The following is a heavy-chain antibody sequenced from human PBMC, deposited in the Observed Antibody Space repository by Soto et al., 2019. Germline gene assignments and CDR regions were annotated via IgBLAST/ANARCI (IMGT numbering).Heavy chain of an antibody. CDR2: VYYSGST. J-gene: IGHJ4*02. Sequence: PSETLSLTCAVSGYSISSGDYWGWIRQAPGKGLEWIGSVYYSGSTHYEPSLRGRIAISVDTLKSQFSLRLTSVTAADTAMYFCARNISTYFDSRGQGIPVTVSS. CDR3: ARNISTYFDS. D-gene: IGHD3-9*01. CDR1: GYSISSGDY. V-gene: IGHV4-38-2*01.